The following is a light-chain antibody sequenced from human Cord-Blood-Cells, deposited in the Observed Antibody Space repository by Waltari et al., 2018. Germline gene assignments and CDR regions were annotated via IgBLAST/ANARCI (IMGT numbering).Light chain of an antibody. V-gene: IGLV2-14*01. CDR1: SSSVGGYNY. J-gene: IGLJ1*01. CDR3: SSYTSSSTLYV. Sequence: QSALTQPASVSGSPGQSITISCTGTSSSVGGYNYVSWYQQHPGKAPKLMIYEVSNRPSGGSNRFSGSKSGNTASLTISGLQAEDEADYYCSSYTSSSTLYVFGTGTKVTVL. CDR2: EVS.